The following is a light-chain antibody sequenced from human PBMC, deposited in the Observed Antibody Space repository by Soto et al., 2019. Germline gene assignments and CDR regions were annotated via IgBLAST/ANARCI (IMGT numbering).Light chain of an antibody. CDR3: GTWDSSLSAGV. J-gene: IGLJ2*01. Sequence: QSLLTQPPSLSAAPGQKVTISCSGSSSNIGNNYVSWYQQLPGTAPKLLIYDNNKRPSGIPDRFSGSKSGTSATLGITGLQTGDEADYYCGTWDSSLSAGVFGGGTQLTVL. V-gene: IGLV1-51*01. CDR1: SSNIGNNY. CDR2: DNN.